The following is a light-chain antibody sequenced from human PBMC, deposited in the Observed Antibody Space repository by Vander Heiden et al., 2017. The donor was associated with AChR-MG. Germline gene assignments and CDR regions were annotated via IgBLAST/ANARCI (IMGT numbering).Light chain of an antibody. J-gene: IGLJ2*01. CDR2: GKD. V-gene: IGLV3-19*01. CDR1: GRRSYY. CDR3: NSRDSSGNHLV. Sequence: SSELTQDPAVSVALGQTVRITCQGDGRRSYYASWYQQKPGQAPILVIYGKDNRPSGIPDRFSGSSSGNTASLTSTGAQAEDEADYYCNSRDSSGNHLVFGGGTKLTVL.